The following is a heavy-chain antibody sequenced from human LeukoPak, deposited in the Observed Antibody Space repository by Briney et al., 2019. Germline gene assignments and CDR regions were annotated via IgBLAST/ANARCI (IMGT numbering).Heavy chain of an antibody. D-gene: IGHD2/OR15-2a*01. CDR3: ARAQSLSSRNGMDV. V-gene: IGHV3-74*01. CDR1: GFTFSSYW. Sequence: AGGSLRLSCAASGFTFSSYWMHWVRQAPGKGLVRVSRINSDGSSTSYADSVKGRFTISRDNAKNTLDLQMNSLRAEDTAVYYCARAQSLSSRNGMDVWGQGTTVTVSS. CDR2: INSDGSST. J-gene: IGHJ6*02.